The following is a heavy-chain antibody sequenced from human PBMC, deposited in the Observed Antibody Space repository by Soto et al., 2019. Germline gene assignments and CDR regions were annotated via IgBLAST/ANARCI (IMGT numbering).Heavy chain of an antibody. CDR1: GCPVSSGSYY. D-gene: IGHD6-13*01. CDR2: IYYSGST. V-gene: IGHV4-61*01. J-gene: IGHJ4*01. Sequence: PSDTLSLTCTVSGCPVSSGSYYWSWILQPQGKGLEWIGYIYYSGSTNYNPSLKSRVTISVDTSKNQFSLKLSSVTAADTAVYYCARGEGSCWYTIRNGPGDYFDYWGQGTLVTVSS. CDR3: ARGEGSCWYTIRNGPGDYFDY.